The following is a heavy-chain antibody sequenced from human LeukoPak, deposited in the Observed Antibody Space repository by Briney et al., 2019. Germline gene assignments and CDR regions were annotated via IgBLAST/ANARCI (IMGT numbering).Heavy chain of an antibody. D-gene: IGHD3-10*01. CDR3: ASIEYYYGSGSYYYGMDV. V-gene: IGHV1-69*13. CDR1: GGTFISYA. CDR2: IIPIFGTA. J-gene: IGHJ6*02. Sequence: SVKVSCKASGGTFISYAISWVRQAPGQGLEWMGGIIPIFGTANYAQKFQGRVTITADGSTSTAYMELSSLRSEDTAVYYCASIEYYYGSGSYYYGMDVWGQGTTVTVSS.